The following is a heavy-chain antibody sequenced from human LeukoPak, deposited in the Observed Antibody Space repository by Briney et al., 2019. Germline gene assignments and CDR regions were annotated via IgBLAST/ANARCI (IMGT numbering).Heavy chain of an antibody. CDR1: GGSFSGYY. CDR3: ARAGQQLMYNWFDP. CDR2: INHSGST. D-gene: IGHD6-13*01. V-gene: IGHV4-34*01. J-gene: IGHJ5*02. Sequence: SETLSLTCAVYGGSFSGYYWSWIRQPPGKGLEWIGEINHSGSTNYNPSLKSRVTISVDTSKNQFSLKLSSVTAADTAVYCCARAGQQLMYNWFDPWGQGTLVTVSS.